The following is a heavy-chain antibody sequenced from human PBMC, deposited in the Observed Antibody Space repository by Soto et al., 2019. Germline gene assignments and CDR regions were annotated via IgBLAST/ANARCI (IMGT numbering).Heavy chain of an antibody. CDR1: GFTFSSYA. V-gene: IGHV3-23*01. Sequence: EVQLLESGGGLVQPGGSLRLSCAASGFTFSSYAMSWVRQAPGKGLEWVSAISSSGGSTYYADSVKGRFTISRDNSKNTLYLQMNSLRAEDTAVYYCAKDHAGGVGAFDIWGQGTMVTVSS. CDR2: ISSSGGST. D-gene: IGHD2-8*02. J-gene: IGHJ3*02. CDR3: AKDHAGGVGAFDI.